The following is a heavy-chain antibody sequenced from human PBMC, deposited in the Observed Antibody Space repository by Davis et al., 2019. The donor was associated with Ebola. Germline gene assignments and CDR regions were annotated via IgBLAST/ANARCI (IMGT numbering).Heavy chain of an antibody. Sequence: PGGSLRLSCAASGFTFSDYYMSWIRQAPGKGLEWVSYISSHSSTIYYADSVKGRFTISRDNAKNSVYLQMNSLRAEDTAVYYCARARHGFGVLILETYFDLWGRGTLVTVSS. V-gene: IGHV3-11*04. D-gene: IGHD3-3*01. CDR3: ARARHGFGVLILETYFDL. J-gene: IGHJ2*01. CDR1: GFTFSDYY. CDR2: ISSHSSTI.